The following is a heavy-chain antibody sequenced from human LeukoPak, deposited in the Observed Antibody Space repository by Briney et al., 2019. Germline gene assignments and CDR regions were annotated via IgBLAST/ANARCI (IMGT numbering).Heavy chain of an antibody. CDR2: IRYDGSNK. D-gene: IGHD2-15*01. CDR3: AKDRVVVNWGGAALDY. V-gene: IGHV3-30*02. Sequence: GGSLRLSCAASGFTFSSYGMHWVRQAPGKGLEWVAFIRYDGSNKYYADSVKGRFTISRDNSKNTLYLQMNSLRAEDTAVYYCAKDRVVVNWGGAALDYWGQGTLVTVSS. CDR1: GFTFSSYG. J-gene: IGHJ4*02.